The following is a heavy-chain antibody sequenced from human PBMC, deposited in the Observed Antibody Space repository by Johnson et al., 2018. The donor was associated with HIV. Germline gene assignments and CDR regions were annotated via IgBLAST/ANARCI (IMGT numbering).Heavy chain of an antibody. CDR2: ISWNSGSI. D-gene: IGHD5-24*01. V-gene: IGHV3-9*01. J-gene: IGHJ3*02. CDR1: GFSFDDYA. CDR3: ARVKEMAVTSDAFDI. Sequence: VQVVESGGGLVQPGRSLRLSCAASGFSFDDYAMHWVRQAPGKGLEWVSGISWNSGSIGYADSVKGRFTIYRDNAKNSLYLQMSSLRAEDTAVYYCARVKEMAVTSDAFDIWGQGTMVTVSS.